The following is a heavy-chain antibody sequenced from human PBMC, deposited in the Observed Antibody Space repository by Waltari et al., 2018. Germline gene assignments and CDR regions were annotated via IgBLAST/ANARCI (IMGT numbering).Heavy chain of an antibody. D-gene: IGHD6-13*01. Sequence: QVQLVESGGGVVQPGRSLRLSCAASGFPLRSYAMHWVRPGPGQGPGKGLEWVAVISYDGSNKYYADSVKGRFTISRDNSKNTLYLQMNSLRAEDTAVYYCAREESLDSSSDYWGQGTLVTVSS. CDR2: ISYDGSNK. CDR1: GFPLRSYA. V-gene: IGHV3-30*01. J-gene: IGHJ4*02. CDR3: AREESLDSSSDY.